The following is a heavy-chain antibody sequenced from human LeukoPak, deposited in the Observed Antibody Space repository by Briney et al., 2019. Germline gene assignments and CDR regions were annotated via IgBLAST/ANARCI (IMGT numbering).Heavy chain of an antibody. J-gene: IGHJ4*02. Sequence: PGGSLRLSCAASGFTFSNFWMHWVRQAPGKGLVWVLRINNDGRSTSYGDSVTGRFTMSRDNAKNTLYLQMNSLRAEDTAVYYCVRDVWGDRDGFFEYWGQGTLVTVSS. CDR3: VRDVWGDRDGFFEY. D-gene: IGHD2-21*01. V-gene: IGHV3-74*01. CDR2: INNDGRST. CDR1: GFTFSNFW.